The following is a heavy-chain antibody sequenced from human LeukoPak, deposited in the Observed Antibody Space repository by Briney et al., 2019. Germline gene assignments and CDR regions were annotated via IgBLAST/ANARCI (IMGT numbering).Heavy chain of an antibody. Sequence: SVKVSCKASGGTFSSYAISWVRQAPGQGLEWMGGIIPIFGTANYAQKFQGRVTITADESTSTAYMGLSSLRSEDTAVYYCSFVGSYDHSWFDPWGQGTLVTVSS. CDR2: IIPIFGTA. V-gene: IGHV1-69*13. CDR3: SFVGSYDHSWFDP. CDR1: GGTFSSYA. J-gene: IGHJ5*02. D-gene: IGHD3-10*01.